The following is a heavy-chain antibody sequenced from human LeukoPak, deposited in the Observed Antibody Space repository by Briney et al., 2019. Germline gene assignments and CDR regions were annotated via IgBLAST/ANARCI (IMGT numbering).Heavy chain of an antibody. CDR3: ARDGGSVGGSDGMDV. V-gene: IGHV1-2*02. Sequence: ASVKVSCKASGYTFTGYYMHWVRQAPGQGLEWMGWINPNSGGTNYAQKFQGRVTMTRDTSISTAYMELSRLRSDDTAVYYCARDGGSVGGSDGMDVWGQGATVTVSS. D-gene: IGHD3-10*01. CDR1: GYTFTGYY. CDR2: INPNSGGT. J-gene: IGHJ6*02.